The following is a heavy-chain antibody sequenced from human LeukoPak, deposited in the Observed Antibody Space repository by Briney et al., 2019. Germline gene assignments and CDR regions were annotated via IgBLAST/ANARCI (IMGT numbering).Heavy chain of an antibody. CDR1: GFTFINYW. CDR3: AELGITMIGGV. Sequence: GGSLRLSCAASGFTFINYWMSWVRRAPGKGLEWVGNINQDGSEKYYGDSVKDRFTISRDNAKNSLYLQMNSLRAEDTAVYYCAELGITMIGGVWGKGTTVTISS. V-gene: IGHV3-7*01. J-gene: IGHJ6*04. CDR2: INQDGSEK. D-gene: IGHD3-10*02.